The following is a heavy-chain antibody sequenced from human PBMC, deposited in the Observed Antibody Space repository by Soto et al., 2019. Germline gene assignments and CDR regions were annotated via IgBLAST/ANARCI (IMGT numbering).Heavy chain of an antibody. CDR1: GFTFSNAW. CDR2: IKSKTDGGTT. Sequence: GGSLRLSCAASGFTFSNAWMNWVRQAPGKGLEWVGRIKSKTDGGTTDYAAPVKGRFTISRDDSKKTLYLQMNSLKTEDTAVYYCTTDWTLLQRGMIVVEPRTTMRAEPFDYWGQGTLVTVSS. V-gene: IGHV3-15*07. D-gene: IGHD3-22*01. J-gene: IGHJ4*02. CDR3: TTDWTLLQRGMIVVEPRTTMRAEPFDY.